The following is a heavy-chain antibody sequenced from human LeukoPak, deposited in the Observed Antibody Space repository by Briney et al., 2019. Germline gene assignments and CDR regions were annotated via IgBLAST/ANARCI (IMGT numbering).Heavy chain of an antibody. V-gene: IGHV3-64*02. Sequence: GGSLRSSFAASGFSFNPYLMRWFRRAPGKGLEYVSGIARNGGTKYYADSVKGRFTISRDNFKNTVYLQMDSLRTEDMAVYYCAREYCTTNNCYNWGLGYWGQGTLVTVSS. CDR1: GFSFNPYL. J-gene: IGHJ4*02. D-gene: IGHD2-2*02. CDR3: AREYCTTNNCYNWGLGY. CDR2: IARNGGTK.